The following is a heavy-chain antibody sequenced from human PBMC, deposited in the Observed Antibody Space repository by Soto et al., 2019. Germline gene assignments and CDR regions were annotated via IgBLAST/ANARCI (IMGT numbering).Heavy chain of an antibody. Sequence: EVQLLESGGGLVQPGGSLRLSCAASGFTFSSYAMSWVRQAPGKGLEWVSAISGSGGSTYYADSVKGRFTISRDNFKNTLYLQMNSLRAEDTAVYYCAKDGKYSYGYDPFDYWGQGTLVTVSS. CDR1: GFTFSSYA. CDR2: ISGSGGST. J-gene: IGHJ4*02. CDR3: AKDGKYSYGYDPFDY. D-gene: IGHD5-18*01. V-gene: IGHV3-23*01.